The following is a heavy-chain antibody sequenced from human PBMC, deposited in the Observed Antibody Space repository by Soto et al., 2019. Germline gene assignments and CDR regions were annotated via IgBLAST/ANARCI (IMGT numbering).Heavy chain of an antibody. CDR3: AKGLKPVVPADIFDY. V-gene: IGHV3-30*18. Sequence: QVQLVESGGGVVQPGRSLRLSCAASGFTFSSYGMHWVRQAPGKGLEWVAVISYDGSNKYYADSVKGRFTISRDNSKNTLYLQMNSLRAEDTAVYYCAKGLKPVVPADIFDYWGQGTLVTVSS. CDR2: ISYDGSNK. CDR1: GFTFSSYG. J-gene: IGHJ4*02. D-gene: IGHD2-2*01.